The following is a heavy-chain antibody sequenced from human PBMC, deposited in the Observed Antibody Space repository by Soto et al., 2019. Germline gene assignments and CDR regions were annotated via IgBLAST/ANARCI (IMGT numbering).Heavy chain of an antibody. V-gene: IGHV1-69*13. CDR2: IIPKFGTT. D-gene: IGHD2-2*01. CDR3: ARELAPYQGGTPLPLDY. Sequence: SVKVSCKASGGSFSTYGINWVRLAPGQGLEWMGGIIPKFGTTNYAQNFQGRVTITADESTNTAYMELNYLGSDDTAVYFCARELAPYQGGTPLPLDYGGRGTQATVPS. J-gene: IGHJ4*02. CDR1: GGSFSTYG.